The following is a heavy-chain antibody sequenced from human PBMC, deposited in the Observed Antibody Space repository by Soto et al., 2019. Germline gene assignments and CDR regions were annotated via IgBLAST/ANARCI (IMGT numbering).Heavy chain of an antibody. V-gene: IGHV1-69*01. CDR3: ARGLPLDIVATIMIYYYYGMDV. D-gene: IGHD5-12*01. J-gene: IGHJ6*02. Sequence: QVQLVQSGAEVKKPGSSVKVSCKASGGTFSSYAISWVRQAPGQGLEWMGGIIPIFGTANYAQKFQGRVTITADESTSTAYMELSSLRSEDTAVYYCARGLPLDIVATIMIYYYYGMDVWGQGTTVTVSS. CDR2: IIPIFGTA. CDR1: GGTFSSYA.